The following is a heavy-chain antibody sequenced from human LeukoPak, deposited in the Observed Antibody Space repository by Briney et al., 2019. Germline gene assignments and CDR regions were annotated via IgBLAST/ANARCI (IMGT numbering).Heavy chain of an antibody. CDR1: GGSISNYY. CDR3: ARARYCSSTSCHGFDY. Sequence: SETLSLTCTVSGGSISNYYWSWIRQSPGKGLEWIGNIYYRGSTDYNPSLNSRVTISVDSSKNQFSLNLSSVTAADTAVYYCARARYCSSTSCHGFDYWGQGTLVTVSS. V-gene: IGHV4-59*01. CDR2: IYYRGST. D-gene: IGHD2-2*01. J-gene: IGHJ4*02.